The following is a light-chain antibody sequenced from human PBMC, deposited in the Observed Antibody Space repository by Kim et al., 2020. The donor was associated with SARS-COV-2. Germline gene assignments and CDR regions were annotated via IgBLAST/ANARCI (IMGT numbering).Light chain of an antibody. J-gene: IGKJ5*01. CDR3: QQYAYWRA. Sequence: SLSPGERATLSCRASQSISSSVAWYQQKPGQAPRVLIYGASARATGIPARFSGSGSGTEFTLTISNLQSEDFAVYYCQQYAYWRAFGQGTRLEIK. V-gene: IGKV3-15*01. CDR2: GAS. CDR1: QSISSS.